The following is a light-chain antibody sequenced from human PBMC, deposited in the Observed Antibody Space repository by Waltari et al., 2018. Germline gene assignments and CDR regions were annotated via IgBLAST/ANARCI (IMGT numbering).Light chain of an antibody. Sequence: QSALTPPRSVSGSPGPSVTLSCRATSSDGGNYNFVSWYQQHPGNAPKLLIYDVVKRPSGVPDRFSGSKSGNTASLTISGLQTEDEGDYYCCSYAGSYTFVFGGGTQLTVL. CDR2: DVV. CDR3: CSYAGSYTFV. J-gene: IGLJ7*01. CDR1: SSDGGNYNF. V-gene: IGLV2-11*01.